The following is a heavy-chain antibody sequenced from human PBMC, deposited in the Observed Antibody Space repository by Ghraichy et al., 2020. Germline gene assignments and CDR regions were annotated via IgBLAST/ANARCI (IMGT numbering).Heavy chain of an antibody. CDR1: GFTLSSYG. Sequence: GGSLRLSCAASGFTLSSYGMHWVRQAPGTGLEWVAVIWNDGSNKYYADSVKGRFTISGDNSKNTLYLQMNSLRGEDTAVYYCARDPESSAFDICGKGTMVIVSS. J-gene: IGHJ3*02. V-gene: IGHV3-33*01. CDR3: ARDPESSAFDI. D-gene: IGHD1-14*01. CDR2: IWNDGSNK.